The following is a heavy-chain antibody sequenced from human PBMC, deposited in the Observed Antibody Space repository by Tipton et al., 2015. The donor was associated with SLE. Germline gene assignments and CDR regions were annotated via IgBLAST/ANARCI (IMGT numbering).Heavy chain of an antibody. V-gene: IGHV1-18*01. J-gene: IGHJ4*02. CDR2: ISAYNGNT. CDR3: ARPHSYYNDSSGYYPN. Sequence: QSGAEVKKPGASVKVSCKASGYTFTGYGISWGRQAPGQGLEWMGWISAYNGNTNYAQKLQGRVTMTTDTSTSTAYMELRSLRSDDTAVYYCARPHSYYNDSSGYYPNWGQGTLVTVSS. D-gene: IGHD3-22*01. CDR1: GYTFTGYG.